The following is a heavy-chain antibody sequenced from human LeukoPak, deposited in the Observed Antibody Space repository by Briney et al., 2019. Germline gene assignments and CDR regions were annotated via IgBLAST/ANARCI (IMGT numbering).Heavy chain of an antibody. CDR3: AHSFGDIVATVTTGAFDY. J-gene: IGHJ4*02. CDR1: GFSLTTSGVR. CDR2: IYWSDGK. D-gene: IGHD5-12*01. Sequence: SGPTLVNPTQTLTLTCTFSGFSLTTSGVRVGWIRQPPGKALEWLALIYWSDGKDYNPSLKSRLSVTKDTSKNQVVLTMTNMDPVDTATYYCAHSFGDIVATVTTGAFDYWGQGTLVTVSS. V-gene: IGHV2-5*01.